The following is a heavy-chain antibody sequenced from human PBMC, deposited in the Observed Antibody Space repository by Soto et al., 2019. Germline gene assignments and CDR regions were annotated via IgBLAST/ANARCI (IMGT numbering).Heavy chain of an antibody. CDR1: GFTFSSYA. CDR3: AKDGYLDTYYFDY. CDR2: ISYDGISK. V-gene: IGHV3-30-3*01. J-gene: IGHJ4*02. D-gene: IGHD3-9*01. Sequence: GGSLRLSCAASGFTFSSYAMHWVRQAPGKGLEWVAVISYDGISKHYADSVKGRFSISRDDSENTLYVQMNSLRAEDMAVYYCAKDGYLDTYYFDYWGQGTLVTVSS.